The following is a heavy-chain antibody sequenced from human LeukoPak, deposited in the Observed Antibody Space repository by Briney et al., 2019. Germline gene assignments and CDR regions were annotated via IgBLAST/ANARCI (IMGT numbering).Heavy chain of an antibody. Sequence: TGGSMRLSCAASGFTFDDYAMHWVRQAPGKGLEWVSLISGDGGSTYYADSVKGRFTISRDNSKNSLYLQMNSLRTEDTVLYYCAKDISDYYDSSGYYSWGQGTLVTVSS. V-gene: IGHV3-43*02. CDR3: AKDISDYYDSSGYYS. J-gene: IGHJ4*02. D-gene: IGHD3-22*01. CDR1: GFTFDDYA. CDR2: ISGDGGST.